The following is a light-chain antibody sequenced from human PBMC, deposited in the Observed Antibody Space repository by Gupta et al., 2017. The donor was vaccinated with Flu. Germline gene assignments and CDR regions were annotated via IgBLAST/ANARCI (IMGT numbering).Light chain of an antibody. Sequence: VTISSSADSSTIGTSCVFCYHHLPGTAPNLLIYRNNKRHSGVPARVSGSNSGTSAALAISGLPAEEEADYYCEVWEDSRSGTWVFGGGTKLTVL. CDR3: EVWEDSRSGTWV. V-gene: IGLV1-47*01. J-gene: IGLJ3*02. CDR2: RNN. CDR1: SSTIGTSC.